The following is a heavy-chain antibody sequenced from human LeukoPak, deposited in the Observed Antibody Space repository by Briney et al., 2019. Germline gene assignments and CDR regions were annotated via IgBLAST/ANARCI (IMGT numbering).Heavy chain of an antibody. CDR1: GFTFSSYS. Sequence: PGGSLRLSCAASGFTFSSYSMNWVRQAPGKGLEWVSAMSGSGGSTYYADSVKGRFTISRDISKNTLYLQMNSLRAEDTALYYCAKRYCSGGSCYSGLDFWGQGTLVTVSS. J-gene: IGHJ4*02. V-gene: IGHV3-23*01. CDR2: MSGSGGST. D-gene: IGHD2-15*01. CDR3: AKRYCSGGSCYSGLDF.